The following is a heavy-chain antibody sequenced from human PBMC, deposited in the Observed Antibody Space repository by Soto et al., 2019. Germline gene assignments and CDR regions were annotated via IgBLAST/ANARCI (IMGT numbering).Heavy chain of an antibody. V-gene: IGHV1-45*02. Sequence: SVKVSCKASGYTFTYRYLHWVRQAPGQALEWMGWITPFNGNTNYAQKFQDRVTITRDRSMSTAYMELSSLRSEDTAMYYCATDSSGDAFDIWGQGTMVTVS. CDR3: ATDSSGDAFDI. D-gene: IGHD6-25*01. CDR1: GYTFTYRY. CDR2: ITPFNGNT. J-gene: IGHJ3*02.